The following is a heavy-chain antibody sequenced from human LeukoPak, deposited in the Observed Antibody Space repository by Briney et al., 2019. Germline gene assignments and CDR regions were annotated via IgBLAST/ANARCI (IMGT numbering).Heavy chain of an antibody. CDR3: ARQWSIAAAGY. J-gene: IGHJ4*02. D-gene: IGHD6-13*01. V-gene: IGHV4-39*01. CDR1: GDSISSSSYY. CDR2: IFHSGST. Sequence: PSETLSLTCTVSGDSISSSSYYWGWIRQPPGKGLEWIGSIFHSGSTYYNPSLKSRVTISVDTSKNQFSLKLTSVTAADTAVYYCARQWSIAAAGYWGQGTLVTVSS.